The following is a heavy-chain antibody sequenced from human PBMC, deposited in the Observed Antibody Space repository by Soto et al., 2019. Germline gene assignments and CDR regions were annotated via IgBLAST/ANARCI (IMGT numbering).Heavy chain of an antibody. Sequence: GGSLRLSCAASGFTFSSYSMNWVRQAPGKGLEWVSYISSSSSTIYYADSVKGRFTISRDNAKNSLYLQMNSLRAEDTAVYYCAIVVVVAAFDYWGQGTLVTVSS. J-gene: IGHJ4*02. CDR2: ISSSSSTI. CDR3: AIVVVVAAFDY. V-gene: IGHV3-48*04. CDR1: GFTFSSYS. D-gene: IGHD2-15*01.